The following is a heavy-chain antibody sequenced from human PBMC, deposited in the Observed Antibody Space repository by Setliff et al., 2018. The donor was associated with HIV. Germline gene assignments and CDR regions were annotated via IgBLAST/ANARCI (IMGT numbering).Heavy chain of an antibody. V-gene: IGHV4-39*01. D-gene: IGHD3-22*01. CDR3: ARHSITLVVGVPERDDAFDI. CDR1: GGSISSSTYY. J-gene: IGHJ3*02. Sequence: ASETLSLTCTVSGGSISSSTYYWGWIRQPPGKGLEGIGSIYYSGNTYYNPSLKSRVTISVDTSKNQFSLRLNSVTASDTAVYYCARHSITLVVGVPERDDAFDIWGQGTMVTVSS. CDR2: IYYSGNT.